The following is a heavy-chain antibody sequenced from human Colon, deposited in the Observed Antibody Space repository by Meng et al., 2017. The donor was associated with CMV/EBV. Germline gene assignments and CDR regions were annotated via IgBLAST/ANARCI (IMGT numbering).Heavy chain of an antibody. Sequence: QGRVGQSGAEVKKPGASVKVSCKTSGYTFTDYYIHWVRQAPGQGLEWMGWINSISGDTNYAQKFQGRVTMTRDTSITTAYMELNSLKSDDTAVYYCGRDRHLDPWGQGTLVTVSS. D-gene: IGHD3-3*02. CDR1: GYTFTDYY. V-gene: IGHV1-2*02. J-gene: IGHJ5*02. CDR3: GRDRHLDP. CDR2: INSISGDT.